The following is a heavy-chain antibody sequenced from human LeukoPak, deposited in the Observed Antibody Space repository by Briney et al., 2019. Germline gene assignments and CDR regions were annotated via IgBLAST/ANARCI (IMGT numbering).Heavy chain of an antibody. Sequence: GGSLRLSCAASGFTFSSYWMSWVRQAPGKGLEWAANIKQDGSEKYYVDSVKGRFTISRDNAKNSLYLQMNSLRAEDTAVYYCARCYSYGNFDYWGQGTLVTVSS. D-gene: IGHD5-18*01. CDR1: GFTFSSYW. CDR3: ARCYSYGNFDY. V-gene: IGHV3-7*03. J-gene: IGHJ4*02. CDR2: IKQDGSEK.